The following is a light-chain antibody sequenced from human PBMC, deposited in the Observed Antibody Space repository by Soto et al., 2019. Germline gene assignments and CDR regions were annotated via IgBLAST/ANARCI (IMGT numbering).Light chain of an antibody. CDR1: QSVSSSF. Sequence: EIVLTQSPGTLSLSPGERATHSCRASQSVSSSFLAWYQQKPGQAPRLLIYGASSRATGIPDRFSGSGSGTDFTLTISRLEPEDVAVYYCQQYGNSPVTFGGGTKVEIK. CDR3: QQYGNSPVT. J-gene: IGKJ4*01. CDR2: GAS. V-gene: IGKV3-20*01.